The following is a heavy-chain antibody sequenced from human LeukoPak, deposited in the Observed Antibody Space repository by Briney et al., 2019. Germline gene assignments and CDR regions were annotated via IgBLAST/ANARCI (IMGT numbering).Heavy chain of an antibody. Sequence: GGSLRLSCAASGFTFSSYAMGWVRQAPGKGLEWVSAISGSGGFSTYYADSVKGRFTISRDNSKNTLYLQMNSLRAEDTAVYYFAKGNLRGPPPNIDYWGQGTLVTVSS. V-gene: IGHV3-23*01. CDR3: AKGNLRGPPPNIDY. J-gene: IGHJ4*02. CDR2: ISGSGGFST. CDR1: GFTFSSYA. D-gene: IGHD5/OR15-5a*01.